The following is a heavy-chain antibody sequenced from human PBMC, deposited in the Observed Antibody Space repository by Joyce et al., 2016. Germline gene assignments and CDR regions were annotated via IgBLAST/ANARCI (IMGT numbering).Heavy chain of an antibody. CDR2: VNPDGST. V-gene: IGHV4-38-2*01. J-gene: IGHJ4*02. CDR3: ARGVDY. Sequence: QVQLHQSGPGLVRPSETLSLTCAVSGYSISTGYSWGWIRQPPGKGLEWIGVVNPDGSTSYNPSLQSRVTISRDTAKNQVSLNLTSVSAADTAVYYCARGVDYWGQGTLVTVSS. CDR1: GYSISTGYS.